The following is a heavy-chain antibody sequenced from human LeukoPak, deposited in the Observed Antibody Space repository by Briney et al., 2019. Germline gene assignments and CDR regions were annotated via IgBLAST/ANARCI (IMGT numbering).Heavy chain of an antibody. V-gene: IGHV3-30-3*01. Sequence: GSLKLSCAASGFTFSSYAMHWVRQAPGKGLGGVAVISYDGTNKYYADSVKGRFTISRDNSKNTLHLQMNSLRPEDTAVYYCARETGGAVGSTDFDYWGQGTLVTVSS. J-gene: IGHJ4*02. CDR1: GFTFSSYA. D-gene: IGHD4-17*01. CDR3: ARETGGAVGSTDFDY. CDR2: ISYDGTNK.